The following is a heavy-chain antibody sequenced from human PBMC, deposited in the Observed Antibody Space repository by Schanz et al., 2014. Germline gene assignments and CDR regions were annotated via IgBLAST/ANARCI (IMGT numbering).Heavy chain of an antibody. CDR3: ARDMTIAPA. CDR1: GFTFSTYA. D-gene: IGHD6-13*01. J-gene: IGHJ5*02. Sequence: EVQLVESGGGLVQPGGSLRLSCAASGFTFSTYAMTWVRQAPGKGLEWVSSISIRGGNTYYTDSVKGRFTISRDNSKNTLYLQMDTLRVEDTAMFYCARDMTIAPAWGQGTLVTVSS. CDR2: ISIRGGNT. V-gene: IGHV3-23*04.